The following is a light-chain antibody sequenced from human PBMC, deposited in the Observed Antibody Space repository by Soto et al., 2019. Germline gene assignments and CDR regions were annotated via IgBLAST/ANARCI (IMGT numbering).Light chain of an antibody. CDR2: EVR. V-gene: IGLV2-14*01. Sequence: QSALTQPVSVSGSPGQSITISCAGTSSDVGAYSYVSWYQQYPGKAPKLMIYEVRNRPSGVSNRFSGSKSGNTASLTISGLQAEDEADYYCSSYTSTSTVVFGGGTKLTVL. CDR1: SSDVGAYSY. CDR3: SSYTSTSTVV. J-gene: IGLJ2*01.